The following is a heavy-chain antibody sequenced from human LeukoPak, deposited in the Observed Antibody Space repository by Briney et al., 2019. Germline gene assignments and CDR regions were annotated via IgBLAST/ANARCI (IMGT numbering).Heavy chain of an antibody. V-gene: IGHV3-7*05. Sequence: PGGSLRLSCAASGFMFTSYWMSWVRQAPGKGLEWVASINHDGSEKYYVDPVKGRFTISRDSAKNSLYLQMNSLRAEDTAVYHCARVVVSTTNGFDPWGQGTLVTVSS. CDR3: ARVVVSTTNGFDP. CDR1: GFMFTSYW. J-gene: IGHJ5*02. CDR2: INHDGSEK. D-gene: IGHD5/OR15-5a*01.